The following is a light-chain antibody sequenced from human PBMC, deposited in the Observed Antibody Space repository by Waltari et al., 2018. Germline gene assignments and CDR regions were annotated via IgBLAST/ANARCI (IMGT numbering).Light chain of an antibody. CDR1: SSDVGGYNH. CDR3: CSYAGNYRV. CDR2: DVT. J-gene: IGLJ3*02. V-gene: IGLV2-11*01. Sequence: QSALTQPRSVSGSPGQSVTTPCTGTSSDVGGYNHVSWFQQHPGKAPKLMIYDVTKRPSGVPDRFSGSKSGNTASLTISGLQAEDEADYYCCSYAGNYRVFGGGTKLTVL.